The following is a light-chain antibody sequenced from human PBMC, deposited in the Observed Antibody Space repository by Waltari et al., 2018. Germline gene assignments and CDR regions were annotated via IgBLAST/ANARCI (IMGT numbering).Light chain of an antibody. Sequence: EIVMTQPPATPSVSQGERATLSCRASQSVGTYLAGYQEKPGQGPRLLISGASIRATGIPARVSGSGSGTEFTLTISSLQSEDFAVYYCQQYNYWPLTFGGGTKVEIK. J-gene: IGKJ4*01. CDR3: QQYNYWPLT. CDR1: QSVGTY. CDR2: GAS. V-gene: IGKV3-15*01.